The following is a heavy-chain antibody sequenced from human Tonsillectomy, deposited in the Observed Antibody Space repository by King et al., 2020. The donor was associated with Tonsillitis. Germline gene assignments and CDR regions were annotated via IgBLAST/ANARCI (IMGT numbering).Heavy chain of an antibody. CDR1: GFTFSSYG. J-gene: IGHJ4*02. CDR2: ISYDGSNK. V-gene: IGHV3-30*18. Sequence: VQLVESGGGVVQPGRSLRLSCAASGFTFSSYGMHWVRQAPGKGLEWVAVISYDGSNKYYADSVKGRFTISRDNSKNTLYLQMNSLRAEDTAVYYCAKELGDTMIVVVILAFDYWGQGTLVTVSS. CDR3: AKELGDTMIVVVILAFDY. D-gene: IGHD3-22*01.